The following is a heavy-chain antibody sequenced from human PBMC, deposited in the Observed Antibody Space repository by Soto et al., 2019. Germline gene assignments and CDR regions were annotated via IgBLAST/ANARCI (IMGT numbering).Heavy chain of an antibody. D-gene: IGHD4-17*01. V-gene: IGHV1-69*02. CDR3: AGRYGARDH. J-gene: IGHJ4*02. CDR1: GGTFSSYT. CDR2: IIPILGIG. Sequence: QVQLVQSGAEVKKPGSSVKVSCKASGGTFSSYTISWVRQAPGQGLEWMGRIIPILGIGNYAQMFQGRVSIPADKAPRTAYMQLRSLSSEDMAVYYCAGRYGARDHGGPGTLVTVSS.